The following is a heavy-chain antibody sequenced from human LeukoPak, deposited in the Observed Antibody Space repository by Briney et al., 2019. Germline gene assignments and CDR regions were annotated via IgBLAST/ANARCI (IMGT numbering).Heavy chain of an antibody. Sequence: GGSLRLSCAASGFTFSDYYMSWIRQAPGKGLEWVSYISSSGSTIYYADSVKGRFTISRDNAKHSLYLQMNSLRAEDTAVCYCARRSGYYDSSGYLIDYWGQGTLVTVSS. CDR1: GFTFSDYY. CDR2: ISSSGSTI. J-gene: IGHJ4*02. CDR3: ARRSGYYDSSGYLIDY. V-gene: IGHV3-11*01. D-gene: IGHD3-22*01.